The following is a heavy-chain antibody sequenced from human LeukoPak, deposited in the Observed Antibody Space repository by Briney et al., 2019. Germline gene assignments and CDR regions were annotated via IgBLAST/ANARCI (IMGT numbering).Heavy chain of an antibody. Sequence: GGSLRLSCAASGFTFRSYGLRWVRQTPGKGLEWVAVISYDGSTKYYAAPVKGRFTIFRANSTSMLFLQMYSLGAEDTAVYFAAREDNPQRASYFDYWGQGTLVTVSS. J-gene: IGHJ4*02. D-gene: IGHD1-14*01. CDR3: AREDNPQRASYFDY. CDR1: GFTFRSYG. V-gene: IGHV3-30*03. CDR2: ISYDGSTK.